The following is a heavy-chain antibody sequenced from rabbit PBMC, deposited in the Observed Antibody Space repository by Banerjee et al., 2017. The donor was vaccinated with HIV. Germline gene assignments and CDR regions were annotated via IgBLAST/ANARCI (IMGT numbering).Heavy chain of an antibody. D-gene: IGHD2-1*01. CDR3: ARYYGGYLGANYAYL. CDR2: IYTGSGST. V-gene: IGHV1S45*01. CDR1: GFSFSSSYW. J-gene: IGHJ4*01. Sequence: QEQLEESGGDLVKPEGSLTLTCTASGFSFSSSYWICWVRQAPGKGLEWIACIYTGSGSTYYASWAKGRFTISQTSSTTVSLQMNSLTAADTATYFCARYYGGYLGANYAYLWGPGTLVTVS.